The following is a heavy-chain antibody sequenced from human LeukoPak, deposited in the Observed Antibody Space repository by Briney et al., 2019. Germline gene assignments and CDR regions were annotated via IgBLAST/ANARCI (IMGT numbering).Heavy chain of an antibody. Sequence: GGSLRLSCAASGFTFSSYSMNWVRQAPGKGLEWVSYISSSSSTIYYADSVKGRFTISRDNAKNSLYLQMNSLRAEDTAVYYCARDRGYDFLTGYLYYFDYWGQGTLVTVSS. D-gene: IGHD3-9*01. CDR3: ARDRGYDFLTGYLYYFDY. CDR1: GFTFSSYS. J-gene: IGHJ4*02. V-gene: IGHV3-48*04. CDR2: ISSSSSTI.